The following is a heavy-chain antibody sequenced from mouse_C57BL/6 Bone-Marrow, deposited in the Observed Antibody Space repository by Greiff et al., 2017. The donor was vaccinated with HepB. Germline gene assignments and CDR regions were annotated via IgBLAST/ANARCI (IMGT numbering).Heavy chain of an antibody. J-gene: IGHJ4*01. CDR3: ARPPYYYGSSYVAMDY. D-gene: IGHD1-1*01. CDR2: ISSGSSTI. Sequence: EVKLQESGGGLVKPGGSLKLSCAASGFTFSDYGMHWVRQAPEKGLEWVAYISSGSSTIYYADTVKGRFTISRDNAKNTLFLQMTSLRSEDTAMYYCARPPYYYGSSYVAMDYWGQGTSDTVSS. CDR1: GFTFSDYG. V-gene: IGHV5-17*01.